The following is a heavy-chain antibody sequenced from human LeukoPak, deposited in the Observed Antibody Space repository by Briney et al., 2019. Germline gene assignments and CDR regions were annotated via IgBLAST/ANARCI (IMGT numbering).Heavy chain of an antibody. CDR1: GFTFNYYW. CDR2: IQQDGSEK. D-gene: IGHD1-26*01. J-gene: IGHJ3*02. Sequence: GGSLRLSCAASGFTFNYYWLTWVRQAPGKGLEWVANIQQDGSEKYYVDSVKGRFIISRDNAKNSLYLQMNSLRAEDTAVYYCARVGASQGDAFDIWGQGTMVTVSS. V-gene: IGHV3-7*01. CDR3: ARVGASQGDAFDI.